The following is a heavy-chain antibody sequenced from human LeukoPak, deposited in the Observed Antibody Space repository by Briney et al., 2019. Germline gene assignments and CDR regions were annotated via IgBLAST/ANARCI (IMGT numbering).Heavy chain of an antibody. D-gene: IGHD3-9*01. CDR2: INSDARST. CDR1: GFTFSNYW. V-gene: IGHV3-74*01. CDR3: ARGADTGYSSNS. Sequence: GGSLRLSCAASGFTFSNYWMHWVRQAPGKGLVWVSRINSDARSTSYADSVKGRFTISRDNAKNTLYLQMNRLRAEDTAVYYCARGADTGYSSNSWGQGTLVTVSS. J-gene: IGHJ5*02.